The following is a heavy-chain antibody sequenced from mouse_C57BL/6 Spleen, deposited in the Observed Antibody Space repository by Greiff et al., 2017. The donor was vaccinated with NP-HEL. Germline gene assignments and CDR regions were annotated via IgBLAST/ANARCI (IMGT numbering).Heavy chain of an antibody. V-gene: IGHV1-82*01. CDR2: IYPGDGDT. CDR3: ARRTAQATRDAMDY. D-gene: IGHD3-2*02. J-gene: IGHJ4*01. Sequence: VQLQESGPELVKPGASVKISCKASGYAFSSSWMNWVKLRPGKGLEWIGRIYPGDGDTNYNGKFKGKATLTADKSSSTAYMQLSSLTSEDSAVYFCARRTAQATRDAMDYWGQGTSVTVSS. CDR1: GYAFSSSW.